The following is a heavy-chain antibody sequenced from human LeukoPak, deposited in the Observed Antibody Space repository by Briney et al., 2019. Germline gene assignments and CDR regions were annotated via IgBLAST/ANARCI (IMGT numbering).Heavy chain of an antibody. V-gene: IGHV4-4*07. CDR1: GDSISNFY. J-gene: IGHJ1*01. Sequence: WETLSLTCTVSGDSISNFYWSWTRQPAGKGLEWVGRIYTNEITKYNPSLKNRIIMTADTTKNQHSLKLSSVTAADTAVYYCARGNWDVDTAMGYYHHWGQGTLVTVSS. D-gene: IGHD5-18*01. CDR3: ARGNWDVDTAMGYYHH. CDR2: IYTNEIT.